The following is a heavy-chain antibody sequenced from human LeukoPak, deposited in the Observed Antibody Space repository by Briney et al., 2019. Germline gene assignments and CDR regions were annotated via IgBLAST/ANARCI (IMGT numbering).Heavy chain of an antibody. CDR3: ARKMHLYGSGSYFVY. CDR2: MNPNSGNT. J-gene: IGHJ4*02. V-gene: IGHV1-8*01. D-gene: IGHD3-10*01. CDR1: GYTFTSYD. Sequence: ASVKVSCKASGYTFTSYDINWGRQATGQGLEWMGWMNPNSGNTGYAQKFQGRVTMTRNTSISTAYMELSSLRSEDTAVYYCARKMHLYGSGSYFVYWGQGTLVTVSS.